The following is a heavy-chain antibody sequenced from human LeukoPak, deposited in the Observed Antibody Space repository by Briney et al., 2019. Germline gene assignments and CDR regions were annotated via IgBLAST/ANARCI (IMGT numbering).Heavy chain of an antibody. CDR3: ARDLGHCSGGTCFAYGFDL. V-gene: IGHV3-11*01. J-gene: IGHJ3*01. CDR1: GFSFSEHY. Sequence: GGSLRLSCKASGFSFSEHYMNWIRQAPGRGLEWVSFISGSGDSIHYTDSVKGRFTVSRDNGKDALYLQMNSLRPEDTAVYYCARDLGHCSGGTCFAYGFDLWGQGTVVSVSP. D-gene: IGHD2-15*01. CDR2: ISGSGDSI.